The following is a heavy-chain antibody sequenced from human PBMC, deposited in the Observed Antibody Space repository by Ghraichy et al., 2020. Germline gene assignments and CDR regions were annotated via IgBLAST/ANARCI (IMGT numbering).Heavy chain of an antibody. Sequence: GGSLRLSCAASGFTVSSNYMSWVRQAPGKGLEWVSVIYSGGSTYYADSVKGRFTISRDNSKNTLYLQMNNLRAEDTAVYYCARDHREGYCSSTSCYYYYGMDVWGQGTTVTVSS. J-gene: IGHJ6*02. CDR2: IYSGGST. CDR3: ARDHREGYCSSTSCYYYYGMDV. D-gene: IGHD2-2*01. V-gene: IGHV3-66*01. CDR1: GFTVSSNY.